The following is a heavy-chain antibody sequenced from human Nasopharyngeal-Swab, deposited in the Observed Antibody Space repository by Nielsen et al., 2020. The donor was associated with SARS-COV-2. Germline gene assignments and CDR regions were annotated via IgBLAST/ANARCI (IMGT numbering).Heavy chain of an antibody. CDR2: MSYDGSRQ. J-gene: IGHJ4*02. V-gene: IGHV3-30*18. CDR1: GFTFTDYA. CDR3: AKEGKFCSGSSCYYPFEY. Sequence: GESLKISCAASGFTFTDYAMHWVRQAPGKGLEWVAFMSYDGSRQQYADSAKGRFTISRDTSKNTLLLEMNSLRPEDTAVYYCAKEGKFCSGSSCYYPFEYWGQGTLVTVSS. D-gene: IGHD2-15*01.